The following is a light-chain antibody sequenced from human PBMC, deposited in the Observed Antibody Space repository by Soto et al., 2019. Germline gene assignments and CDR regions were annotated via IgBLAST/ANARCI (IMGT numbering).Light chain of an antibody. Sequence: DIALTQSPRSLPVTPCEPASISCRSSQSLLHRNGYNSLDWYLQKPGQSPQLLLYLGSDRDSGVPDRFSGSGSGTDFTLKISSVEAEDVGVYYCMQALQTPPTFGGGTKVDIK. CDR3: MQALQTPPT. J-gene: IGKJ4*01. CDR2: LGS. CDR1: QSLLHRNGYNS. V-gene: IGKV2-28*01.